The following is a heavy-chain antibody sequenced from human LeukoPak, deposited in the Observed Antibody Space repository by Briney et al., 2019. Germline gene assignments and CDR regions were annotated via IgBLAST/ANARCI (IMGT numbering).Heavy chain of an antibody. J-gene: IGHJ4*02. D-gene: IGHD3-3*01. CDR3: ARIIPVATFDY. CDR1: GYTFTSHY. CDR2: INPSGGST. Sequence: GASVKVSCKASGYTFTSHYMLWVRQAPGQGLEWMGIINPSGGSTTYAQNFQGRISMTSDTSTSTVYMELSMRSEDAAVYYCARIIPVATFDYWGQGTLVTVSS. V-gene: IGHV1-46*01.